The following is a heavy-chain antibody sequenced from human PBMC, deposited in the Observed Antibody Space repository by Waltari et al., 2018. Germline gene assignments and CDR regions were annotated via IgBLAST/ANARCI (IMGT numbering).Heavy chain of an antibody. Sequence: QVQLQESGPGLVKPSETLSLTCAVSGYSISSGYYWGWIRQPPGKGLEWIGSIYHSGSTYYNPSLKSRVTISVDTSKNQFSLKLSSVTAADTAVYYCARHHEWLRPRWTMIVAETHFDYWGQGTLVTVSS. CDR2: IYHSGST. J-gene: IGHJ4*02. D-gene: IGHD3-22*01. V-gene: IGHV4-38-2*01. CDR3: ARHHEWLRPRWTMIVAETHFDY. CDR1: GYSISSGYY.